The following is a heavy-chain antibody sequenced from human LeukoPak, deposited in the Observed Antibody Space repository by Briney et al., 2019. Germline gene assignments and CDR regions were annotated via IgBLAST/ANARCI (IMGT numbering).Heavy chain of an antibody. J-gene: IGHJ4*02. V-gene: IGHV4-39*01. CDR1: GGSISGSSYY. CDR2: IYYSGST. CDR3: ARHILSGGAFAYYFDY. D-gene: IGHD2-15*01. Sequence: SETLSLTCTVSGGSISGSSYYWGWIRQPPGKGLEWIGSIYYSGSTYYNPSLKSRVTISVDTSKNQFSLKLSSVTAAHTAVYYCARHILSGGAFAYYFDYWGQGTLVTVSS.